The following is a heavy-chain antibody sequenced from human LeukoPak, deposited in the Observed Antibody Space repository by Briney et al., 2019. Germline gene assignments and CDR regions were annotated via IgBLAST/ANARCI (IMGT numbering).Heavy chain of an antibody. Sequence: SESLSLACTDSGGPISSSNHYSGWVRQPPGNGLDWLGSIYYCGSTYYSPSPIRRVSISVDTSKNQFSLKLSSVTAAATAVYYCARHRDCGRGVCDYDGFDMWGRETLVSVP. CDR3: ARHRDCGRGVCDYDGFDM. CDR1: GGPISSSNHY. J-gene: IGHJ3*02. V-gene: IGHV4-39*01. D-gene: IGHD2-21*01. CDR2: IYYCGST.